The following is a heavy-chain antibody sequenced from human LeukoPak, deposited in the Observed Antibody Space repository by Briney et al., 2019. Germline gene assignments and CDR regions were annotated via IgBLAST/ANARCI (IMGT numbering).Heavy chain of an antibody. CDR3: ARVSGYSGYGNY. CDR2: ISSSSSYV. D-gene: IGHD5-12*01. J-gene: IGHJ4*02. CDR1: GFSFSSYS. Sequence: PGGSLRLSCAASGFSFSSYSMNWVRQAPGKGLEWVSSISSSSSYVYYADSVKGRFPISRDNAKNSLYLQMNSLRAEDTAVYYCARVSGYSGYGNYWGQGTLVTVSS. V-gene: IGHV3-21*01.